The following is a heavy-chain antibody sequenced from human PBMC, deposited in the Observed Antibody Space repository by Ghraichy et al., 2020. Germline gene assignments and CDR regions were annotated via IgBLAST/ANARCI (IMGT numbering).Heavy chain of an antibody. CDR1: GFSLTTSGVG. CDR2: IYWDVDK. Sequence: SGPTLVKPTQTLTLTCTFSGFSLTTSGVGVGWIRQPPGKALEWLALIYWDVDKRYSPSLKNRLTITKDASKNQVVLTLTKVDPVDTATYYCVHKRRLPVALDAFDIWGQGTIVTVSS. J-gene: IGHJ3*02. D-gene: IGHD2-21*02. CDR3: VHKRRLPVALDAFDI. V-gene: IGHV2-5*02.